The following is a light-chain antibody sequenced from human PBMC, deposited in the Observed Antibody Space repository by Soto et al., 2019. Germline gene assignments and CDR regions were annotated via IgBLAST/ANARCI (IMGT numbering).Light chain of an antibody. CDR3: QHGGA. J-gene: IGKJ3*01. V-gene: IGKV3-11*01. Sequence: EILLTQSPATLSLSPGERATLSCRAGQSIRNFLAWYQQKPGQAPRLLIYDASNRATDIPARFSGSGSGTDFTLTISSLEPDDFAVYYCQHGGAFGPGTKVEIK. CDR2: DAS. CDR1: QSIRNF.